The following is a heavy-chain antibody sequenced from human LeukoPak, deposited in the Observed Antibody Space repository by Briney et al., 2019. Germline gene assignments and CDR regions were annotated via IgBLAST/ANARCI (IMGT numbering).Heavy chain of an antibody. V-gene: IGHV3-23*01. D-gene: IGHD2-8*01. CDR3: ATRGHIVVMAKPVVDH. Sequence: GGSLRLSCAASGFIFRSYVMSWVRQAPGKGLEWVSGISLSGTDTYYTDSVRGRFIISRDNSKNTLYLQMNSLRAEDTAVYYCATRGHIVVMAKPVVDHWGQGTLVTVSS. CDR1: GFIFRSYV. CDR2: ISLSGTDT. J-gene: IGHJ5*02.